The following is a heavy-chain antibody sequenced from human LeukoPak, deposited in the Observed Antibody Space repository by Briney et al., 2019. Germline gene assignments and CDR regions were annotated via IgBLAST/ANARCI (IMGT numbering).Heavy chain of an antibody. Sequence: GGSLRLSCAASGFTFSSYTMHWVRQAPGKGLEWVALISYDGSNKYYVDSVKGRFTISRDNSKNTLYLQMNSLRVEDTAVYYCARSRGVSGYDFAYWGQGTLVTVSS. CDR1: GFTFSSYT. CDR2: ISYDGSNK. J-gene: IGHJ4*02. CDR3: ARSRGVSGYDFAY. D-gene: IGHD5-12*01. V-gene: IGHV3-30-3*01.